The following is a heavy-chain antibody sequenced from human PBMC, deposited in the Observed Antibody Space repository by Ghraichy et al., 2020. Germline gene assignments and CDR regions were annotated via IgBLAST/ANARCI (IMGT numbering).Heavy chain of an antibody. V-gene: IGHV4-4*02. CDR3: ARHTAVAGTRGFDF. D-gene: IGHD6-19*01. Sequence: GSLRLSCTVTDGSITTNWWSWVRQPPGKGLEWIGETSYSGRSKYNPSLESRVFISMDMSKNQFSVELNSVTAADTAVYYCARHTAVAGTRGFDFWGQGRLVTVSS. CDR2: TSYSGRS. CDR1: DGSITTNW. J-gene: IGHJ4*02.